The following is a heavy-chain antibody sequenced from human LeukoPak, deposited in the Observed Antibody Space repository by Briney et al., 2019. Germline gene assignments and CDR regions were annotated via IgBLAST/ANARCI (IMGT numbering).Heavy chain of an antibody. CDR2: INHSGST. CDR1: GGSFSGYY. D-gene: IGHD3-3*01. J-gene: IGHJ4*02. CDR3: ARASSLYDFWSGYRTPLDY. Sequence: SETLSLTCAVYGGSFSGYYWSWIRQPPGKGLEWIGEINHSGSTNYNPSLKSRVTISVDTSKKQFSLKLSSVTAADTAVYYCARASSLYDFWSGYRTPLDYWGQGTLVTVSS. V-gene: IGHV4-34*01.